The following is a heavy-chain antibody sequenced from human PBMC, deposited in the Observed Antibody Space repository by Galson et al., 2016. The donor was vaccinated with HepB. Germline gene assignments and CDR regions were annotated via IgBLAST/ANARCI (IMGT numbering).Heavy chain of an antibody. J-gene: IGHJ4*02. CDR1: GFGFSGYG. V-gene: IGHV3-30-3*01. CDR3: ARDEEWIQLWHLRTYIDY. D-gene: IGHD5-18*01. Sequence: SLRLSCAASGFGFSGYGVHWVRQAPGKGLEWVAVISNDGSVIYYADSVKGRFTISRDNSKNTLYLQMNSLRADDTAMYYCARDEEWIQLWHLRTYIDYWGQGILVDVS. CDR2: ISNDGSVI.